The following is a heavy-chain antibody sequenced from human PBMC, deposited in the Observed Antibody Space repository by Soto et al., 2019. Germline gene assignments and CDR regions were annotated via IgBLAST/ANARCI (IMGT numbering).Heavy chain of an antibody. Sequence: PSETLSLTCTVSGGSMTSYYWSWIRQPPGKGLEWIGFIYYTGNTKYNPSLKSRVTISVDTSKNQFSLKLSSMTAADTAVYYCASDKITGLFDYWAQRTPVTVSS. V-gene: IGHV4-59*08. CDR3: ASDKITGLFDY. J-gene: IGHJ4*02. D-gene: IGHD2-8*02. CDR2: IYYTGNT. CDR1: GGSMTSYY.